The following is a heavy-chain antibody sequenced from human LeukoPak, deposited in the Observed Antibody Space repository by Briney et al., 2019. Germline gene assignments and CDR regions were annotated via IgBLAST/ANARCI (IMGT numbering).Heavy chain of an antibody. D-gene: IGHD3-9*01. V-gene: IGHV3-49*04. CDR1: GFTFGDYA. CDR2: IRSKAYGGTT. Sequence: GGSLRLSCTASGFTFGDYAMSWVRQAPGKGLEWVGFIRSKAYGGTTGYAASVKGRFTISRDDSKSIAYLQMNSLKTEDTAVYYCTRGGILMPWGFDYWGQGTLVTVSS. J-gene: IGHJ4*02. CDR3: TRGGILMPWGFDY.